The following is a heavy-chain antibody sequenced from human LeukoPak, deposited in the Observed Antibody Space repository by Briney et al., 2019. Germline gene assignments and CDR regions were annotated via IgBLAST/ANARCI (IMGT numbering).Heavy chain of an antibody. CDR1: GGSISSYY. CDR2: IYYSGSGST. D-gene: IGHD6-6*01. CDR3: ARIAPYSSSPFDY. V-gene: IGHV4-59*08. Sequence: SETLSLTCTVSGGSISSYYWSWIRQPPGKGLDWIGYIYYSGSGSTNYNPSLKSRVTISVDTAKNQFSLRLSPVTAADTAVYYCARIAPYSSSPFDYWGQGTLVTVSS. J-gene: IGHJ4*02.